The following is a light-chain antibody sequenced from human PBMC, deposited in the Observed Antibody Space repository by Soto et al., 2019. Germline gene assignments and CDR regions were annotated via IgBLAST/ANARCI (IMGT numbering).Light chain of an antibody. Sequence: QSALAQPSSVSGSPGQSITISCTGTSTDVGGYNYVSWYQHHPGKGPKLIIYEVSNRPSGVSDRFSGSKSGNKASLIISNLEADDESDYYCGSYTSTDTPFVFGTGTKRTVL. J-gene: IGLJ1*01. CDR1: STDVGGYNY. V-gene: IGLV2-14*01. CDR3: GSYTSTDTPFV. CDR2: EVS.